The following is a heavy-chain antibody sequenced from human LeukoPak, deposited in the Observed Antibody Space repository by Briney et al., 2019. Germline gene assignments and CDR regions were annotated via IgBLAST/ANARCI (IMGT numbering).Heavy chain of an antibody. CDR2: ISSSSSYI. CDR3: ARSMVRGVLDY. CDR1: GFTFSSYS. V-gene: IGHV3-21*04. Sequence: GGSLRLSCAASGFTFSSYSMNWVRQAPGKGLEWVSSISSSSSYIYYADSVKGRFTISRDNAKNSLYLQMNSLRAEDTALYYCARSMVRGVLDYWGQGTLVTVSS. D-gene: IGHD3-10*01. J-gene: IGHJ4*02.